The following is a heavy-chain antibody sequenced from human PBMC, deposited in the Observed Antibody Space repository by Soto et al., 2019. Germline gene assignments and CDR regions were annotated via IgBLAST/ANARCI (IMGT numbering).Heavy chain of an antibody. D-gene: IGHD5-12*01. CDR1: GFTFRSYD. J-gene: IGHJ3*02. V-gene: IGHV3-13*01. Sequence: EVQLVESGGGRVQPGGSLRLSCAASGFTFRSYDMHWVRQATGKGLEWVSAVDTGGTTYYPGSVKGRFTISRENAESSLFLQMSSLRAEDTAVYYCVREKAEIIGLNAFDIWGQGTRVTVSS. CDR2: VDTGGTT. CDR3: VREKAEIIGLNAFDI.